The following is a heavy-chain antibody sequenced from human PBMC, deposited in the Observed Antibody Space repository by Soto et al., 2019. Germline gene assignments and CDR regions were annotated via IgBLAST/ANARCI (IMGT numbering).Heavy chain of an antibody. V-gene: IGHV4-59*01. CDR2: IYYGGST. D-gene: IGHD2-15*01. CDR1: GGSISSYY. Sequence: PSETLSLTCTVSGGSISSYYWSWIRQPPGKGLEWIGYIYYGGSTNYNPSLKSRVTISVDTSKNQFSLKLSSVTAADTAVYYCARVGYCSGGSCYTPRYYFDYWGQGTLVTVSS. J-gene: IGHJ4*02. CDR3: ARVGYCSGGSCYTPRYYFDY.